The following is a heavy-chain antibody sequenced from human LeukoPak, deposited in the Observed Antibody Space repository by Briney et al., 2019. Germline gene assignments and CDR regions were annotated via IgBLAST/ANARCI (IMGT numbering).Heavy chain of an antibody. CDR3: ANLKRSPPRYTGYLSTWNDGRRLYSSYMDV. V-gene: IGHV1-8*01. CDR1: GYTFTSYD. D-gene: IGHD5-12*01. CDR2: MNPSSGNT. Sequence: ASVKVSCKASGYTFTSYDINWVRQATGQGLEWMGWMNPSSGNTGYAQKFQGRVTMTRNTPISTAYMELSSLRSVDTAVKYCANLKRSPPRYTGYLSTWNDGRRLYSSYMDVWGKGTTVTVSS. J-gene: IGHJ6*03.